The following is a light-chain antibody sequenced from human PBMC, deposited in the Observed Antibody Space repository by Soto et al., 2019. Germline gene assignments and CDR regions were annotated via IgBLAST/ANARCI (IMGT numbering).Light chain of an antibody. CDR2: GAS. J-gene: IGKJ1*01. V-gene: IGKV1-39*01. CDR1: QSISIY. Sequence: DIQMTQSPSSLSASVGDRVTITCRASQSISIYLNWYQQRPGKAPKLLIYGASNLESGVPSRFSGSGSGTDFTLTISSLQREDFATYYCQQSYSTPRTFGQGTKV. CDR3: QQSYSTPRT.